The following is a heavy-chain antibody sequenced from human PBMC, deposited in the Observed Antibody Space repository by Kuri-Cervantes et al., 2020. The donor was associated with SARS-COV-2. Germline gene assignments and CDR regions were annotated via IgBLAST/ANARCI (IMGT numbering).Heavy chain of an antibody. V-gene: IGHV1-2*02. D-gene: IGHD7-27*01. CDR2: INPNSGGT. CDR1: GFTFSDYY. Sequence: GGSLRLSCAASGFTFSDYYMHWVRQAPGQGLEWMGWINPNSGGTNYAQKFQGRVTMTRDTSISTAYMELSRLRSDDTAVYYCARGNGDWGLDYWGQGTLVTVSS. CDR3: ARGNGDWGLDY. J-gene: IGHJ4*02.